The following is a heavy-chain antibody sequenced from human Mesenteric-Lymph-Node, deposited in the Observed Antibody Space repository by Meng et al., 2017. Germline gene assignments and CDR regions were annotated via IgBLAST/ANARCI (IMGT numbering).Heavy chain of an antibody. CDR3: VRVRGYYNFDF. V-gene: IGHV3-7*01. J-gene: IGHJ4*02. Sequence: GESLKISCAASGFTFSSYWMYWVRRAPGKGLEWVARIKGDGSEKYYPDSVKGRFTSSRDNAKNSLYLQMDSLRVEDTAVYYCVRVRGYYNFDFWGQGTLVTVSS. CDR2: IKGDGSEK. CDR1: GFTFSSYW. D-gene: IGHD1-26*01.